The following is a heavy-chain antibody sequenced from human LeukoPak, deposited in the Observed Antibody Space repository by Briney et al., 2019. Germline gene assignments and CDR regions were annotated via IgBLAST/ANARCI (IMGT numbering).Heavy chain of an antibody. CDR3: ARGNYYGSGTPPRWFDP. D-gene: IGHD3-10*01. J-gene: IGHJ5*01. Sequence: SETLSLTCTVSGGSISSYYWSWIRQPAGKGLEWIGQIYYSGSTNYNPSLMSRVTMSLDTSKNQFSLSLTSVTAADTAVYYCARGNYYGSGTPPRWFDPWGQGTLVTVSS. CDR2: IYYSGST. CDR1: GGSISSYY. V-gene: IGHV4-4*07.